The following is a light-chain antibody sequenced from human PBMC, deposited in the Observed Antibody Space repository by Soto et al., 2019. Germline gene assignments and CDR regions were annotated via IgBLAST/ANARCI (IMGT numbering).Light chain of an antibody. J-gene: IGLJ1*01. Sequence: QSVLTQPASVSGSPGQSIAISCTGTSSDVGGYSYVSWYQQQPGKAPKLVISDVSNRPSGVSDRFSGSKSGNTASLTISGFQTEDEADYYCVSYTPSSTYVFGTPTKVTVL. CDR1: SSDVGGYSY. V-gene: IGLV2-14*01. CDR3: VSYTPSSTYV. CDR2: DVS.